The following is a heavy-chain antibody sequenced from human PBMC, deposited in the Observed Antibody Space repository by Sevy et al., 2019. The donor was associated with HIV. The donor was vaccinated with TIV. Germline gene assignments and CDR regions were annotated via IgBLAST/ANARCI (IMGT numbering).Heavy chain of an antibody. J-gene: IGHJ5*02. D-gene: IGHD3-10*01. CDR3: VRGNNLGELGYWFDP. Sequence: GGSLRLSCAASGFTFSSYDMPWVRQVTGQGLEWVSGIGIAGDTYYPGSVKGRFTISRENARNSLDLQMNSLRAGDTAVYYCVRGNNLGELGYWFDPWGQGTLVTVSS. CDR2: IGIAGDT. V-gene: IGHV3-13*01. CDR1: GFTFSSYD.